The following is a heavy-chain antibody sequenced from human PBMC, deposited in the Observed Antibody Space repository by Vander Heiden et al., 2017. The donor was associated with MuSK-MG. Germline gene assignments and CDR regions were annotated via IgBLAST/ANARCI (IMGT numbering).Heavy chain of an antibody. CDR1: GCTFSGYA. J-gene: IGHJ4*02. V-gene: IGHV3-30*04. CDR3: ARALRSGSGYYSSDY. D-gene: IGHD3-22*01. Sequence: QVQVVESGGGVVEPGGPLTLPCAASGCTFSGYAMHWVRQAPGKGLGWVAAISYDGSNKYYADSVKGRFTISRDKSKNTLYLQMNSLRAEDTAVYYCARALRSGSGYYSSDYWGQGTLVTVSS. CDR2: ISYDGSNK.